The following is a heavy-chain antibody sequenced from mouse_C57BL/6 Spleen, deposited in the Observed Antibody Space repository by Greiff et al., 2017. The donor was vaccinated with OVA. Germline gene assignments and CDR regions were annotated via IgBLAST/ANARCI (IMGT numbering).Heavy chain of an antibody. CDR3: AKMEGVYRNNAMDY. V-gene: IGHV1-50*01. CDR1: GYTFTSYW. CDR2: IDPSDSYT. J-gene: IGHJ4*01. D-gene: IGHD2-5*01. Sequence: QVQLQQPGAELVKPGASVKLSCKASGYTFTSYWMQWVKQRPGQGLEWIGEIDPSDSYTNYNQKFNGKATLTVDTSSSTAYMQLSSLTSEDSAVYYCAKMEGVYRNNAMDYWGQGTSVTVSS.